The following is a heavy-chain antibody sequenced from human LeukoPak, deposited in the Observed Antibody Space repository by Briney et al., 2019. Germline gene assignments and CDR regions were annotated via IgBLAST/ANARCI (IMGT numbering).Heavy chain of an antibody. CDR1: GYTFTGYY. V-gene: IGHV1-2*02. CDR3: ARAFRWLQTTGPGY. CDR2: INPNSGGT. D-gene: IGHD5-24*01. J-gene: IGHJ4*02. Sequence: ASVKVSCKAPGYTFTGYYMHWVRQAPGQGLEWMGWINPNSGGTNYAQKFQGRVTMTRDTSISTAYMELSRLRSDDTAVYYCARAFRWLQTTGPGYWGQGTLVTVSS.